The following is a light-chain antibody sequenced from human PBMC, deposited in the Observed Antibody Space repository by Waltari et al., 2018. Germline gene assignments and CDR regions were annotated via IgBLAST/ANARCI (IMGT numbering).Light chain of an antibody. V-gene: IGKV3-20*01. CDR1: PSVGSSS. Sequence: EIVLTPSPGTASLSPGEIVTLSCRASPSVGSSSLAWYQQKPGQAPRLVIYRASRRATGIPDRFSGSGSGTDFSLTISRLEPEDFAVYYCQQHGTLPATFGQGTKVEIK. J-gene: IGKJ1*01. CDR3: QQHGTLPAT. CDR2: RAS.